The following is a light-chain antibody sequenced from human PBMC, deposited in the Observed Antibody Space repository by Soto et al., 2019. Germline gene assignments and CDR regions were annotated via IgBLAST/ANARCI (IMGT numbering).Light chain of an antibody. V-gene: IGKV1-5*03. J-gene: IGKJ1*01. Sequence: DLQMTQSPSTLSASVGDRVTIXXRASQNMSFWLAWYQQKSGKDPKVXXHRASNMENGVPSRFSGSGSGTEVTLTISSLQPEDSATYFCQEYGTSVTLTFGQGTNV. CDR3: QEYGTSVTLT. CDR2: RAS. CDR1: QNMSFW.